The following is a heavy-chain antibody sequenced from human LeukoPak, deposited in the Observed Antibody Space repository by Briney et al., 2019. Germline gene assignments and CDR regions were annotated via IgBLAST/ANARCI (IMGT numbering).Heavy chain of an antibody. CDR1: GFTFSSYA. CDR2: ISYDGSNK. CDR3: ARDTAGIAAAGTVSNWFDP. J-gene: IGHJ5*02. D-gene: IGHD6-13*01. Sequence: GSLRLSCAASGFTFSSYAMHWVRQAPGKGLEWVAVISYDGSNKYYADSVKGRFTISRDNSKNTLYLQMNSLRAEDTAVYYCARDTAGIAAAGTVSNWFDPWGQGTLVTVSS. V-gene: IGHV3-30*04.